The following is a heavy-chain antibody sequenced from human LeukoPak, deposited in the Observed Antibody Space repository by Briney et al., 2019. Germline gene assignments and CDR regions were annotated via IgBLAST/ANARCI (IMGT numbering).Heavy chain of an antibody. CDR3: ARGRSGYYLDY. J-gene: IGHJ4*02. V-gene: IGHV3-48*01. Sequence: PGGSLRLSCAASGFTFSNYTMNWVRQAPGKGLEWVSYISSSSSTTYYADSVKGRFTISRDNAKNSLYLQMNSLRAEDTAVYYCARGRSGYYLDYWGQGTLVTVSS. CDR2: ISSSSSTT. CDR1: GFTFSNYT. D-gene: IGHD3-3*01.